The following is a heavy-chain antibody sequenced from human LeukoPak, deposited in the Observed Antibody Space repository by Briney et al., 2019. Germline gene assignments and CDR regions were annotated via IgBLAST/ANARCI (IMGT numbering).Heavy chain of an antibody. J-gene: IGHJ3*02. CDR2: VSRSGAYT. CDR3: AKRGFYDSSGYYYDALDI. CDR1: GFTFTEYA. Sequence: GGSLRLSCTVSGFTFTEYAMSWVRQAPGKGLDWVAGVSRSGAYTYYADSVKGRFTIYRDTSQNTLFLQLNSLRAGDTAVYYCAKRGFYDSSGYYYDALDIWGQGTWVTVSS. V-gene: IGHV3-23*01. D-gene: IGHD3-22*01.